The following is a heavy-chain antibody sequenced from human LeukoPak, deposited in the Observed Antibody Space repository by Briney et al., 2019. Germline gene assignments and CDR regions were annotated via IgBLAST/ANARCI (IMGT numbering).Heavy chain of an antibody. CDR2: MNPNSGNS. CDR1: GYTFTTYD. D-gene: IGHD2-15*01. J-gene: IGHJ6*03. Sequence: ASVKVSCKASGYTFTTYDINWGRQAPGQGLEWMGWMNPNSGNSGHAQKFQGRVTITRNNSISTVYMELSSLRSEDTAVYYCARVLKKYCSGDDCYRPRGYYYYMEVWGQGTTVTVSS. CDR3: ARVLKKYCSGDDCYRPRGYYYYMEV. V-gene: IGHV1-8*01.